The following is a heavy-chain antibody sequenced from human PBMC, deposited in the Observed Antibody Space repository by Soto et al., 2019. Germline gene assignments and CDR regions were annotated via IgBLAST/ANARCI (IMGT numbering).Heavy chain of an antibody. CDR1: GFTFSTYA. Sequence: RGSLRLHCAASGFTFSTYAMTWVRQATGKGLEWVAVYRGSGDNAYYADSVKGRFTVSRDNAKNTAYLQMDNLRNEDTAVYYCAKDVGLGGVGPPHWFHPWGQGTLVTVSS. CDR2: YRGSGDNA. CDR3: AKDVGLGGVGPPHWFHP. D-gene: IGHD3-10*01. V-gene: IGHV3-23*01. J-gene: IGHJ5*02.